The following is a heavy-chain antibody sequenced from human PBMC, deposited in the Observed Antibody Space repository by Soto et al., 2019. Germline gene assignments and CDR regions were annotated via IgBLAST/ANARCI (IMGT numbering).Heavy chain of an antibody. CDR1: GVSISSGDYS. CDR2: IYYGGST. D-gene: IGHD1-1*01. V-gene: IGHV4-30-2*01. Sequence: PSETLSLTCAVSGVSISSGDYSWNWIRQPPGKGLEWIGYIYYGGSTYYNPSLQSRVTISVDKSKNQFSLKLSSVTAADTAVYYCARDQLEGNWFDPWGQGTLVTVSS. CDR3: ARDQLEGNWFDP. J-gene: IGHJ5*02.